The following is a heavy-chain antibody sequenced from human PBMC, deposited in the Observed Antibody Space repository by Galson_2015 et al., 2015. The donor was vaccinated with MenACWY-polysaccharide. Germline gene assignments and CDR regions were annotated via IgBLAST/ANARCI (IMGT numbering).Heavy chain of an antibody. J-gene: IGHJ5*01. CDR2: MNRDGGWI. Sequence: SLRLSCAASGFTFSIYWMHWVRHAPGKGLVWVSSMNRDGGWIWYADSVKGRFTMSRDNAKNTLYLQMNSLRAEDTAVYYCVRDNPTAVTASHWFDSWGQGTLVTVSS. CDR1: GFTFSIYW. D-gene: IGHD4-11*01. CDR3: VRDNPTAVTASHWFDS. V-gene: IGHV3-74*01.